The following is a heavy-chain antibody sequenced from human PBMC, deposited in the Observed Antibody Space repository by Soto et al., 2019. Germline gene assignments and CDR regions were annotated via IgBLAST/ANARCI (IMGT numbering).Heavy chain of an antibody. Sequence: EVQLLESGGGLVQPGGSLRLSCAASGFTFSNYAMSWGRQTPGKGLEWVSTISGGGGNTYYPDSVKGRFTIARDNSKDTVYLQMNSLRAEDAAIYYCAKERLGRGADYWGQGALVTVTS. V-gene: IGHV3-23*01. CDR3: AKERLGRGADY. CDR2: ISGGGGNT. J-gene: IGHJ4*02. CDR1: GFTFSNYA.